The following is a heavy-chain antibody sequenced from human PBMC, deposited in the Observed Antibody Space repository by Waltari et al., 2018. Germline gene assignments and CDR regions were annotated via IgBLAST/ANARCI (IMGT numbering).Heavy chain of an antibody. CDR2: INQSGST. D-gene: IGHD2-15*01. CDR1: GGSFSGYY. CDR3: ARGSAPRVVVVVAATGIDY. Sequence: QVQLQQWGAGLLKPSETLSLTCAVYGGSFSGYYWSWIRQPPGKGLEWIGEINQSGSTNYNPSLKSRVTISVDTSKNQFSLKLSSVTAADTAVYYCARGSAPRVVVVVAATGIDYWGQGTLVTVSS. J-gene: IGHJ4*02. V-gene: IGHV4-34*01.